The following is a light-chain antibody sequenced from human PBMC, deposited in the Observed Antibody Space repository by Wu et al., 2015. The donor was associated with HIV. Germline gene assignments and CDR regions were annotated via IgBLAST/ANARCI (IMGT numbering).Light chain of an antibody. CDR3: QQYGSSPRT. CDR1: QSVSSY. Sequence: EVILTQSPATLSLSPGERATLSCRASQSVSSYLAWYQQKPGQAPRLLIFAASNRATGIPDRFSGSGSGTDFTLTISRLEPEDFAVYYCQQYGSSPRTFGQGTKVEIK. J-gene: IGKJ1*01. CDR2: AAS. V-gene: IGKV3-20*01.